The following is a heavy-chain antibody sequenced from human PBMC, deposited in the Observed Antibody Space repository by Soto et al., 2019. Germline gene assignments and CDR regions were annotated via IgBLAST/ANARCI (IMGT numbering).Heavy chain of an antibody. CDR3: ARDGGRYSSGWYGINDYYGMDV. Sequence: ASAALSCKASGYTYDSYGSSWVRQAKGQGLEWMGWISPYNGNTNYAQKLQGRVTMTSDTSTSTAYMELSSLRAEDTAVYYCARDGGRYSSGWYGINDYYGMDVWGQGTTVTVSS. J-gene: IGHJ6*02. CDR2: ISPYNGNT. D-gene: IGHD6-19*01. CDR1: GYTYDSYG. V-gene: IGHV1-18*01.